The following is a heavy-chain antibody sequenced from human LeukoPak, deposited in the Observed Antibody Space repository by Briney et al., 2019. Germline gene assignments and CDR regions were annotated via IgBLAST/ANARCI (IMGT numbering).Heavy chain of an antibody. CDR1: GDSIRSNNYY. CDR2: INHSGST. CDR3: ARGGLSVFDY. V-gene: IGHV4-39*07. Sequence: PSETLSLTCTVSGDSIRSNNYYWGWIRQPPGKGLEWIGEINHSGSTNYNPSLKSRVTISVDTSKNQFSLKLSSVTAADTAVYYCARGGLSVFDYWGQGTLVTVSS. J-gene: IGHJ4*02.